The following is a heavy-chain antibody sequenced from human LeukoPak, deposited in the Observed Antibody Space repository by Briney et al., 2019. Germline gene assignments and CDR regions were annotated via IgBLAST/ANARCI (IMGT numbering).Heavy chain of an antibody. D-gene: IGHD3-10*01. V-gene: IGHV4-34*01. CDR2: INHSGST. Sequence: SETLSLTCAVYGVSFSGYYWSWIRQPPGKGLEWIGEINHSGSTNYNPSLKSRVTISVDTSKNQFSLKLSSVTAADTAVYYCARVYGFSFYFDYWGQGTLVTVSS. CDR1: GVSFSGYY. J-gene: IGHJ4*02. CDR3: ARVYGFSFYFDY.